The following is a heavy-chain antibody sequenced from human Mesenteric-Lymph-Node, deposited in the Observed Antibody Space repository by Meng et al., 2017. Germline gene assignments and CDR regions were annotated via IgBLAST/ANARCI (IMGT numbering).Heavy chain of an antibody. CDR2: IYPGDSDT. Sequence: GESLKISWKGSGYSFASYWIGWVRQMPGKGLEWMGIIYPGDSDTRYSPSFQGQVTISADKSISTAYLQWSSLKASDTAMYYCAKQHRAAAGMRYFDYWGQGTLVTVSS. D-gene: IGHD6-13*01. J-gene: IGHJ4*02. V-gene: IGHV5-51*01. CDR3: AKQHRAAAGMRYFDY. CDR1: GYSFASYW.